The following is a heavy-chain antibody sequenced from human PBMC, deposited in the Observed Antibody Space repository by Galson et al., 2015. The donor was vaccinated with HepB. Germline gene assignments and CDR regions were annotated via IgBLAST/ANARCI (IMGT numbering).Heavy chain of an antibody. CDR3: AKGWRSGSYFPWFDP. Sequence: SLRLSCAASGFTFSSYGMHWVRQAPGKGLEWVAVISYDGSNKYYADSVKGRFTISRDNSKNTLYLQMNSLRAEDTAVYYCAKGWRSGSYFPWFDPWGQGTLVTVSS. J-gene: IGHJ5*02. CDR2: ISYDGSNK. D-gene: IGHD1-26*01. CDR1: GFTFSSYG. V-gene: IGHV3-30*18.